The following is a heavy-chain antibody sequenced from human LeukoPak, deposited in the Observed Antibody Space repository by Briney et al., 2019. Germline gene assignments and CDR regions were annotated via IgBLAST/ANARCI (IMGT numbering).Heavy chain of an antibody. CDR1: GYTFTSYG. J-gene: IGHJ5*02. D-gene: IGHD5-12*01. V-gene: IGHV1-69*05. CDR2: LIPVFGTT. CDR3: ARGKSGYDYGLDH. Sequence: SVKVSFKASGYTFTSYGISWVRQAPGQGLEWVGGLIPVFGTTNYAEKFQGRVTITTDESTRTSYMELRSLKSDDTAVYYCARGKSGYDYGLDHWGQGILVIVSS.